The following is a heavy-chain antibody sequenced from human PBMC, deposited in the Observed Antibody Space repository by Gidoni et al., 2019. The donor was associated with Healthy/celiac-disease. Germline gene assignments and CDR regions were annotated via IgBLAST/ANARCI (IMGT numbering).Heavy chain of an antibody. CDR2: IYHSGST. D-gene: IGHD6-6*01. J-gene: IGHJ4*02. Sequence: QLQLQESGSGLSKPSQTLSPTCAVSGGSISSGGYSWSWIRQPPGKGLECIGYIYHSGSTYYNPSLKSRVTISVDRSKNQFSLKLSSVTAADTAVYYCEGSSSGDDYWGQGTLVTVSS. CDR1: GGSISSGGYS. V-gene: IGHV4-30-2*01. CDR3: EGSSSGDDY.